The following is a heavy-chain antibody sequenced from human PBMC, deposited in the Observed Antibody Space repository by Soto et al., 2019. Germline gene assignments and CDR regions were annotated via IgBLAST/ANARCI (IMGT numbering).Heavy chain of an antibody. CDR1: GYTFTSYG. V-gene: IGHV1-18*01. CDR2: ISAYNGNT. J-gene: IGHJ4*02. D-gene: IGHD4-17*01. CDR3: ARDVRAHDYVTLDIDY. Sequence: ASVKVSCKASGYTFTSYGISWVRQAPGQGLEWMGWISAYNGNTNYAQKLQGRVTMTTDTSTSTAYMELRSLRSDDTAVYYCARDVRAHDYVTLDIDYWGQGTLVTVSS.